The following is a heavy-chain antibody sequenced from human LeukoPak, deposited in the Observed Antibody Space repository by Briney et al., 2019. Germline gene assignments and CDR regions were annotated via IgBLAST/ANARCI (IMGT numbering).Heavy chain of an antibody. CDR3: AKEVGYDPTGKDYYYGMDV. V-gene: IGHV3-23*01. J-gene: IGHJ6*02. Sequence: EGSLRLSCAASGFTFSSYAMSWVRQAPGKGLEWVSAISGSGGSTYYADSVKGRFTISRDNSKNTLYLQMNSLRAEDTAVYYCAKEVGYDPTGKDYYYGMDVWGQGTTVTVSS. CDR1: GFTFSSYA. D-gene: IGHD2-8*02. CDR2: ISGSGGST.